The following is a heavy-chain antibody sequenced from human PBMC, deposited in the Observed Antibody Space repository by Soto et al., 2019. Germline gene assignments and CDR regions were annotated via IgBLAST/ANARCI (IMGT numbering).Heavy chain of an antibody. CDR1: GFTFSSYS. D-gene: IGHD2-15*01. V-gene: IGHV3-21*01. J-gene: IGHJ4*02. CDR2: ISSSSYI. Sequence: GGSLRLSCAASGFTFSSYSMNWVRQAPGKGLEWVSSISSSSYIYYADSVKGRFTISRDNAKNSLYLQMNSLRAEDTAVYYCARDGSGEGYCSGGSCYYDPIYYFDYWGQGTLVTVSS. CDR3: ARDGSGEGYCSGGSCYYDPIYYFDY.